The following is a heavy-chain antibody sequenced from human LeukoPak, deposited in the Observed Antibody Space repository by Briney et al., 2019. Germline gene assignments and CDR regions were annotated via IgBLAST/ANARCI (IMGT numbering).Heavy chain of an antibody. Sequence: SETLSLTCTVSGGSISSYYWSWIRQPAGKGLEWIGRIYTSGSTNYNPSLKSRVTMSVDTSKNQFSLKLSSVTAADTAVYYCARGTYYYDSSGYWPLTFDYWGQGTLVTVSS. J-gene: IGHJ4*02. CDR1: GGSISSYY. D-gene: IGHD3-22*01. V-gene: IGHV4-4*07. CDR3: ARGTYYYDSSGYWPLTFDY. CDR2: IYTSGST.